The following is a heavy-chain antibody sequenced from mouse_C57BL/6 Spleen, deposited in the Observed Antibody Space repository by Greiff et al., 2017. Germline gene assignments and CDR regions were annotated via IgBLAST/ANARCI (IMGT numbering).Heavy chain of an antibody. D-gene: IGHD2-4*01. J-gene: IGHJ4*01. Sequence: VQLVESGPGLVQPSQSLSITCTVSGFSLTSYGVHWVRQSPGKGLEWLGVIWSGGSTDYNAAFISRLSISKDNSKSQVFCKMNSLQADDTAIYYCARDYDYDVYAMDYWGQGTSVTVSS. V-gene: IGHV2-2*01. CDR3: ARDYDYDVYAMDY. CDR1: GFSLTSYG. CDR2: IWSGGST.